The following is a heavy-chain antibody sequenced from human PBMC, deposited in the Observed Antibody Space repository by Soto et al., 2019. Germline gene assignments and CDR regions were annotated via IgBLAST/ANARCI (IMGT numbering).Heavy chain of an antibody. J-gene: IGHJ4*02. CDR2: INTAKDNT. V-gene: IGHV1-3*04. D-gene: IGHD6-13*01. CDR1: GYTFTSYA. CDR3: ARGSSWSYFDY. Sequence: QVQLVQSGAEVKKPGASVKVSCKASGYTFTSYAIHWVRQAPGQRLEWMGWINTAKDNTKYSQKFQGRVTITRDTSASIVYMELSSLRSEDTAVYYCARGSSWSYFDYWGQGTLVTDSS.